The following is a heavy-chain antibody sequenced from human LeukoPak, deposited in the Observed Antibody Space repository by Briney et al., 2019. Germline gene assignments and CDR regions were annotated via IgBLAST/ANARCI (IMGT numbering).Heavy chain of an antibody. CDR1: GFTFSQYW. D-gene: IGHD3-22*01. V-gene: IGHV3-7*01. CDR3: ARFGDSSGYFLDY. J-gene: IGHJ4*02. CDR2: IKQDGSEK. Sequence: GGSLRLSCAASGFTFSQYWMSWVRQAPGKGLEWVANIKQDGSEKYYVDSVKGRFTISRDNAKNSLYLQMNSLRAEDTAVYYCARFGDSSGYFLDYWGQGTLVTVSS.